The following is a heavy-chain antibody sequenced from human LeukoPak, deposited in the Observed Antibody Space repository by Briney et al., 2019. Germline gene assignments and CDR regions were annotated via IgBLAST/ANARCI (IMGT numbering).Heavy chain of an antibody. CDR1: GFTFCSYW. V-gene: IGHV3-74*01. J-gene: IGHJ4*02. CDR3: ATAIAVAGRDY. Sequence: GGSLRLSCAASGFTFCSYWMYWVRQAPGKGLVWVSRINSDGSSTSYADSVKGRFTISRDNAKNTLYLQMNSLRAEDTAVYYCATAIAVAGRDYWGQGTLVTVSS. D-gene: IGHD6-19*01. CDR2: INSDGSST.